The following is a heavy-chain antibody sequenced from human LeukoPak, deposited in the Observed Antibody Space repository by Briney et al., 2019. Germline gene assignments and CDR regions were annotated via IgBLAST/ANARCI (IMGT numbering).Heavy chain of an antibody. CDR1: GFTFSSYA. J-gene: IGHJ1*01. D-gene: IGHD2-2*01. V-gene: IGHV3-23*01. CDR2: ISGSGGST. CDR3: ARDANPVVVPAAEEYFQH. Sequence: GGSLRLSCAASGFTFSSYAMSWVRQAPGKGLEWVSAISGSGGSTYYADSVKGRFTISRDNSKNTLYLQMNSLRSEDTAVYYCARDANPVVVPAAEEYFQHWGQGTLVTVSS.